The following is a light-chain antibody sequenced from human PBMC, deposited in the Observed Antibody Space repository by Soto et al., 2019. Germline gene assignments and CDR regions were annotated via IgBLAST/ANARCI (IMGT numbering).Light chain of an antibody. CDR3: ETWDSNIWV. Sequence: QSVLTQSSSASASLGSSVKLTCTLSSGHSSYIIAWHQQQPGKAPRYLMKLEGSGSYNKGSGVPDRFSGSSSGADRYLTISNLQSEDEADYYCETWDSNIWVFGGGTQLTV. CDR1: SGHSSYI. J-gene: IGLJ3*02. CDR2: LEGSGSY. V-gene: IGLV4-60*03.